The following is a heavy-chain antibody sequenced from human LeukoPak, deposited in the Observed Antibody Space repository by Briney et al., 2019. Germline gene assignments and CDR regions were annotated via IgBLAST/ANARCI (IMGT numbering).Heavy chain of an antibody. CDR3: ARQRGYMDV. CDR2: IYHSGST. D-gene: IGHD5-12*01. J-gene: IGHJ6*02. V-gene: IGHV4-30-2*01. Sequence: SETLSLTCAVSGGSISSGGYSWSWIRQPLGKGLEWIGYIYHSGSTYYNPSLKSRVTISVDRSKNQFSLKLSSVTAADTAVYYCARQRGYMDVWGQGTTVTVSS. CDR1: GGSISSGGYS.